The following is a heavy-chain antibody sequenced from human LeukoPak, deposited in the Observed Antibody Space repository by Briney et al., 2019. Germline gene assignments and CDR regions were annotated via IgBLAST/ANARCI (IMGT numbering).Heavy chain of an antibody. CDR3: AKEIYYYDSSGYYLDY. CDR1: GFTFSSYG. Sequence: GRSLRLSCAASGFTFSSYGMHWLRQAPGKGLEWVAVIWYDGSNKYYADSVEGRFTISRDNSKNTLYLQMNSLRAEDTAVYYCAKEIYYYDSSGYYLDYWGQGTLVTVSS. D-gene: IGHD3-22*01. J-gene: IGHJ4*02. CDR2: IWYDGSNK. V-gene: IGHV3-33*06.